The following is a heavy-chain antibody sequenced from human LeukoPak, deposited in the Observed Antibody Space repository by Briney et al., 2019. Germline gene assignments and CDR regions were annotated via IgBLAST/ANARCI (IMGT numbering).Heavy chain of an antibody. Sequence: ASVKVSCTASGYTFTGYYMHWVRQAPGQGLEWMGWINPNSGGTNYAQKFQGRVTMTRDTSISTAYMELSRLRSDDTAVYYCASSKLLWFGEAIEPFDYWGQGTLVTVSS. CDR2: INPNSGGT. CDR3: ASSKLLWFGEAIEPFDY. J-gene: IGHJ4*02. CDR1: GYTFTGYY. V-gene: IGHV1-2*02. D-gene: IGHD3-10*01.